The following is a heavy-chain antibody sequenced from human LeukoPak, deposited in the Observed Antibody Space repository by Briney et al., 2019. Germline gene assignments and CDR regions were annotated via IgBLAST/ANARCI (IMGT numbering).Heavy chain of an antibody. CDR2: IYHSGST. V-gene: IGHV4-30-2*01. D-gene: IGHD2-2*01. CDR3: ASVYCSSTSCYWDY. CDR1: GGSISSGGYY. Sequence: SETLSLTCTVSGGSISSGGYYWSWIRQPPGKGLEWIGYIYHSGSTYYNPSLKSRVTISVDRSKNQFSLKLSSVTAADTAVYYCASVYCSSTSCYWDYWGQGTLVTVSS. J-gene: IGHJ4*02.